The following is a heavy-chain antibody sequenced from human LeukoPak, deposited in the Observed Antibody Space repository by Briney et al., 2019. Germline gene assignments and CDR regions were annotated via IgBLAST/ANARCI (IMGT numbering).Heavy chain of an antibody. Sequence: TGGSLRLSCAASGFTFSNSEMNWVRQAPGKGLEWVSYISGSGYTIFYADSVKGRFTISRDNAKNSLFLQMNSLRAEDTAVYYCARDGSAWFDYWGQGALVTVSS. CDR3: ARDGSAWFDY. D-gene: IGHD6-19*01. J-gene: IGHJ5*01. CDR2: ISGSGYTI. CDR1: GFTFSNSE. V-gene: IGHV3-48*03.